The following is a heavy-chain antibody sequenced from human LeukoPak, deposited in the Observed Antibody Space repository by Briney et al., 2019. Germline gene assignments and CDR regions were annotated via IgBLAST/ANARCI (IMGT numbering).Heavy chain of an antibody. Sequence: GGSLRLSCAASGFTFSSYSMNWVRQAPGEGLEWVSSISSSSSYIYYADSVKGRFTISRDNAKNSLYLQMNSLRAEDTAVYYCARDGGYYDSSGYYYVGRGLDYWGQGTLVTVSS. CDR2: ISSSSSYI. D-gene: IGHD3-22*01. V-gene: IGHV3-21*01. CDR1: GFTFSSYS. CDR3: ARDGGYYDSSGYYYVGRGLDY. J-gene: IGHJ4*02.